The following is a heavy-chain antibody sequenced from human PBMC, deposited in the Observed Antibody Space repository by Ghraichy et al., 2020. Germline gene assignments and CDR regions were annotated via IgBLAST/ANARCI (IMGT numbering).Heavy chain of an antibody. CDR2: IGSKTGNI. D-gene: IGHD2-15*01. J-gene: IGHJ6*02. V-gene: IGHV3-9*01. CDR1: GFTFGNYG. CDR3: AKERLPFEFLYYGMDV. Sequence: GGSLRLSCKASGFTFGNYGMHWVRQAPGKGLEWVSSIGSKTGNIAYADSVKGRFTISRDNARNSLYLQMESLRSDDTALYFCAKERLPFEFLYYGMDVWGQGTTVTVSS.